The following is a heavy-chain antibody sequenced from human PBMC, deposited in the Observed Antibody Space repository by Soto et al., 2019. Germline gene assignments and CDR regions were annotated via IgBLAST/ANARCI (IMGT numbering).Heavy chain of an antibody. D-gene: IGHD3-10*01. CDR3: VRQSEYYYATGRAAPLYGLDV. CDR2: IYYSGST. CDR1: GGSISITSYY. V-gene: IGHV4-39*01. Sequence: QLQLQESGPGLVMPSETLSLTCTVSGGSISITSYYWGWIRQPPGKGLEWIGTIYYSGSTYHNPSLKSRVTVSVDTTKNQFYLKVSSVTAADTAMYYCVRQSEYYYATGRAAPLYGLDVWGQGTTVTVS. J-gene: IGHJ6*02.